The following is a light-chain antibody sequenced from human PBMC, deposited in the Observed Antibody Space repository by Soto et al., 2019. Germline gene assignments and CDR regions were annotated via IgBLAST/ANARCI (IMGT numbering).Light chain of an antibody. CDR3: QKYGSSQWT. CDR1: QSISSTY. Sequence: EIVLTQSPGTLSLSPGERATLSCRASQSISSTYLAWYQHKPGQAPRLLIYGAFSRATGIPDRFSGSGSGTDFTLTISRLEPEDFQVYYCQKYGSSQWTSGQGTKV. V-gene: IGKV3-20*01. CDR2: GAF. J-gene: IGKJ1*01.